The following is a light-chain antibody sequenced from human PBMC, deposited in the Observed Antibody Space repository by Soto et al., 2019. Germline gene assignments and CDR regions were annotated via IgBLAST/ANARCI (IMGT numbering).Light chain of an antibody. CDR1: SSNIGSNA. Sequence: QSVLTQPPSASGTPGQRVTISCSGSSSNIGSNAVNWYQQLPGTAPKLFIYSDNQRPSGVPDRVSGSKSATSASLAISGLQSDDEADYFCSVWDDSLNGPVFGGGTMVTVL. J-gene: IGLJ3*02. CDR2: SDN. V-gene: IGLV1-44*01. CDR3: SVWDDSLNGPV.